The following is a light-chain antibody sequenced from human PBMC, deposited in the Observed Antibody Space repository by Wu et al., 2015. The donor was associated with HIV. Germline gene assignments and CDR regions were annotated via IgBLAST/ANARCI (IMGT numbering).Light chain of an antibody. J-gene: IGKJ5*01. CDR3: QQYVTSIT. CDR2: GAS. V-gene: IGKV3-20*01. CDR1: QSVTNNY. Sequence: EIVLTQSPGTLSLSPGERATLSCRASQSVTNNYLAWYQQKPGQAPRVLIYGASSRATGIPDRFSGGGSETDFSLTISRLEPEDFAVYYCQQYVTSITFGQGTRLEIK.